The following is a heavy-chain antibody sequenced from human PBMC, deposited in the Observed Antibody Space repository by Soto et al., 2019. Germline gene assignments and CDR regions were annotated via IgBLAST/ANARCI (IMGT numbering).Heavy chain of an antibody. CDR2: IYYSGST. J-gene: IGHJ4*02. CDR3: ARQRTTVVTQAYFDH. D-gene: IGHD2-21*02. CDR1: GGSISSSSYY. Sequence: WETLSLTCTVSGGSISSSSYYWGWIRQPPGKGLEWIGSIYYSGSTYYNPSFKSRVTISIDTSKNQFSLKLSSVTATDTAVYYCARQRTTVVTQAYFDHWGQGALVTVSS. V-gene: IGHV4-39*01.